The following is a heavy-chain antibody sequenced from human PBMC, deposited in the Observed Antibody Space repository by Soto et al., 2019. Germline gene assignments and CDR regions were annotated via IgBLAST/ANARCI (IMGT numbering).Heavy chain of an antibody. CDR3: ARGGLESFDH. V-gene: IGHV3-74*01. CDR1: GFTVGNYW. CDR2: ISDYGRI. Sequence: GGSLRLSCAASGFTVGNYWMHWVRQAPGKGLVWVSRISDYGRINYADSVKDRFIISRDDARSELYLQLNDLRVEDTATYYCARGGLESFDHWGQGALVTVSS. D-gene: IGHD1-1*01. J-gene: IGHJ4*02.